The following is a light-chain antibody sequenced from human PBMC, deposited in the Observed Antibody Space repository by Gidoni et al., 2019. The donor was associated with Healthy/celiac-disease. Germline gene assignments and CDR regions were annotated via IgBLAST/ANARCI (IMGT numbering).Light chain of an antibody. CDR3: QKYNSAPWT. CDR1: QGISNY. CDR2: AAS. J-gene: IGKJ1*01. Sequence: DIQMTQSPSSLSASVGDRVTITCRASQGISNYLAWYQQKPGKVPKLLIYAASTLQSGVPSRFSGSGSGTDFTLTISSLQPEDVATYYCQKYNSAPWTFXQXPRWKSN. V-gene: IGKV1-27*01.